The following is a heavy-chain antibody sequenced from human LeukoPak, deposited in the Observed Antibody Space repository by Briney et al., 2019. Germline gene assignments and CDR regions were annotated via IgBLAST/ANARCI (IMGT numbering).Heavy chain of an antibody. D-gene: IGHD3-22*01. V-gene: IGHV4-39*01. Sequence: PSETLSSTSTVSGGSITSSSYYWVLIRQPPCKGLEWIGSMHYSGITYCNPSLKSRVTISVDTSKNQFSLKLTSVSAADSAVYSCARAYSSSRRYENDCWGQGTLVTVSS. J-gene: IGHJ4*02. CDR3: ARAYSSSRRYENDC. CDR2: MHYSGIT. CDR1: GGSITSSSYY.